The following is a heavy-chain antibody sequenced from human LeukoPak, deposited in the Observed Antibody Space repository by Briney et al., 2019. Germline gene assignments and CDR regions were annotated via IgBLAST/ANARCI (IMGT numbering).Heavy chain of an antibody. Sequence: SETLSLTCTVSGGSISSGGNYWTWIRQHPGKGLEWIGYIYNSGRTYYNPSLKSRVTISLDTSKNQFSLKLSSLTAADTAVYYCAREGGYVERALDSWGRGTLVTVSP. CDR2: IYNSGRT. CDR1: GGSISSGGNY. J-gene: IGHJ4*02. V-gene: IGHV4-31*03. D-gene: IGHD3-10*02. CDR3: AREGGYVERALDS.